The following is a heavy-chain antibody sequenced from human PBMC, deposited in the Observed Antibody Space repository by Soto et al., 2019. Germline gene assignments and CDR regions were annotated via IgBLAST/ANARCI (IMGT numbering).Heavy chain of an antibody. V-gene: IGHV1-8*01. J-gene: IGHJ6*01. Sequence: DSVKVSCKASGYAFTSYDINWVRQGTGQGLEWMGWMNPNSGNTGYAQKFQGRVNMTRDTSISTAYMELSSLRSEDTAVYYCARGADPSHLVIGEGYYYYGMEFLGQGTTVFVSS. D-gene: IGHD3-10*01. CDR1: GYAFTSYD. CDR3: ARGADPSHLVIGEGYYYYGMEF. CDR2: MNPNSGNT.